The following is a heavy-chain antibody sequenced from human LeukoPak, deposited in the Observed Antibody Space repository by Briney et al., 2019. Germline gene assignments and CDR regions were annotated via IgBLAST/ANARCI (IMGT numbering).Heavy chain of an antibody. CDR3: ARVARGHIYYSYGMDV. V-gene: IGHV4-34*01. CDR1: GGSFSGYY. D-gene: IGHD3-10*01. CDR2: INHSGST. J-gene: IGHJ6*04. Sequence: SETLSLTCAVYGGSFSGYYWSWIRQPPGKGLEWIGEINHSGSTNYNPSLKSRVTISVDTSKNQFSLKLSSVTAADTAVYYCARVARGHIYYSYGMDVWGKGTTVTVSS.